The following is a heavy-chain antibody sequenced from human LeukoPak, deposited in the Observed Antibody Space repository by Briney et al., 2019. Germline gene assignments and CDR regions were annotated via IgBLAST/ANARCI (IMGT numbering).Heavy chain of an antibody. V-gene: IGHV3-49*03. CDR1: GFTFCDYA. D-gene: IGHD3-22*01. Sequence: GGSLRLSCTASGFTFCDYAMSWFRQAPGKGLEWVGFIRSKACGGTTEYAASVKGRFTISRDDSKSIAYLQMNSLKTEDTAVYYCTPYYDSSGYHDAFDIWGQGTMVTVSS. CDR2: IRSKACGGTT. J-gene: IGHJ3*02. CDR3: TPYYDSSGYHDAFDI.